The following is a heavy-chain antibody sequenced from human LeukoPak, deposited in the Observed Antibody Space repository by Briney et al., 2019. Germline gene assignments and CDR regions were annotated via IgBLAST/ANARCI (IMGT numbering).Heavy chain of an antibody. Sequence: SETLSLTCTVSGGSISSYYWSWIRQPAGKGLEWIGRIYTSGCTNYNPSLKSRVTISPASSRKQFSLRLTSVTAADTAVYYCAAGAPKFLHLIYWGQGTLVTVSS. CDR1: GGSISSYY. J-gene: IGHJ4*02. V-gene: IGHV4-4*07. CDR3: AAGAPKFLHLIY. D-gene: IGHD5-24*01. CDR2: IYTSGCT.